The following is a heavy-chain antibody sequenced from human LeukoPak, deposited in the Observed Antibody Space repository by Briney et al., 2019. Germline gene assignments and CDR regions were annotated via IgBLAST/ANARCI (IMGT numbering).Heavy chain of an antibody. V-gene: IGHV4-34*01. D-gene: IGHD3-22*01. J-gene: IGHJ4*02. CDR1: GGSFSGYY. Sequence: SETLSLTCAVYGGSFSGYYWSWIRQPPGKGLEWIGEINHSGSTNYNPSLKSRVTISVNTSKNQFALKLSSVTAADTAVYYCARSVRDYYYDSSGYQIDYWGQGTLVTVSS. CDR2: INHSGST. CDR3: ARSVRDYYYDSSGYQIDY.